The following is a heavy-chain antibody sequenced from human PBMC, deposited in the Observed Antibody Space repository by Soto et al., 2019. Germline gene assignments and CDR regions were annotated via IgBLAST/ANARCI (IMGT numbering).Heavy chain of an antibody. J-gene: IGHJ4*02. CDR2: ISYDGSNK. CDR3: ANQGSYFS. V-gene: IGHV3-30*18. Sequence: QVRLVESGGGVVQPGRSLRLSCAASGFTFSSYGMHWVRQAPGKGLEWVAVISYDGSNKYYADSVKGRFTISRDNSKNTLYLQMNSLRAEDTAVYYCANQGSYFSWGQGTLVTVSS. D-gene: IGHD3-10*01. CDR1: GFTFSSYG.